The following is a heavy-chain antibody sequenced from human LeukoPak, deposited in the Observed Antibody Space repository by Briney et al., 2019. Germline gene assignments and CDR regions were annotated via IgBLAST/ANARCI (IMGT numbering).Heavy chain of an antibody. CDR3: ARDKLPAPWDGMDV. Sequence: GGSLRLSCAASGFTFSSYAMSWVRQAPGKGLEWVSVISSSGDSKYYADSVKGRFTISRDNSKNTLYLQMNSLRPEDTAVYYCARDKLPAPWDGMDVWGQGTTVTVSS. CDR2: ISSSGDSK. D-gene: IGHD2-2*01. V-gene: IGHV3-23*01. CDR1: GFTFSSYA. J-gene: IGHJ6*02.